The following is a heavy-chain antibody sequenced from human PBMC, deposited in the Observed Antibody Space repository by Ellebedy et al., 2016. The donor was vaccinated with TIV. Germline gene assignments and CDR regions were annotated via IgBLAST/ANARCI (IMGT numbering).Heavy chain of an antibody. J-gene: IGHJ6*03. CDR2: MNPNSGNT. D-gene: IGHD2-2*01. Sequence: ASVKVSCKASGYTFTSYDINWVRQATGQGLEWMGWMNPNSGNTGCAQKFQGRVTMTRNTSISTAYMELSSLRSEDTAVYYCARHCTSTSCNFDYYYYYMDVWGKGTTVTVSS. V-gene: IGHV1-8*01. CDR3: ARHCTSTSCNFDYYYYYMDV. CDR1: GYTFTSYD.